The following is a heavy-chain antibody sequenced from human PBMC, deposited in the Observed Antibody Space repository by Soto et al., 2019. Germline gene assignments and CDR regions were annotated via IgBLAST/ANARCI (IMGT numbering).Heavy chain of an antibody. CDR3: ARDVTPGESDY. J-gene: IGHJ4*02. D-gene: IGHD3-10*01. CDR1: GFTFTDHY. Sequence: PVGSLRLSCAASGFTFTDHYMDWVRQAPGKGLEWVGRTRNKANSYTTEYAASVKGRFTISRADSKNSLYLQMNSLKTEDTAVYYCARDVTPGESDYWGQGTLVTLSS. V-gene: IGHV3-72*01. CDR2: TRNKANSYTT.